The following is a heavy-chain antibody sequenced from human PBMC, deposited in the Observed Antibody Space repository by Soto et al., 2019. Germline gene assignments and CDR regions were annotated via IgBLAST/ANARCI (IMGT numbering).Heavy chain of an antibody. V-gene: IGHV3-11*01. CDR2: ISSSGSTI. J-gene: IGHJ4*02. Sequence: GGSLRLSCAASGFTFSDYYMSWIRQAPGKGLEWVSYISSSGSTIYYADSVKGRFTISRDNAKNSLYLQMNSLRAEDTAVYYCASSITMVRGVPFDYWGQGTLVTVSS. CDR3: ASSITMVRGVPFDY. CDR1: GFTFSDYY. D-gene: IGHD3-10*01.